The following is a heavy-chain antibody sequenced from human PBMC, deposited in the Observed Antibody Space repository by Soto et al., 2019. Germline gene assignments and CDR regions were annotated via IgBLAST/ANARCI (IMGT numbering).Heavy chain of an antibody. D-gene: IGHD3-10*01. CDR3: AKDLPGPGAEAGSSGSSSNRVDY. CDR1: GFTFSSYA. V-gene: IGHV3-23*01. CDR2: ISGSGGST. Sequence: VGSLRLSCASSGFTFSSYAMSWVRQAPGKGLEWVSAISGSGGSTYYADSVKGRFTISRDNSKNTLYLQMNSLRAEDTAVYYCAKDLPGPGAEAGSSGSSSNRVDYWGQGTLVTVSS. J-gene: IGHJ4*02.